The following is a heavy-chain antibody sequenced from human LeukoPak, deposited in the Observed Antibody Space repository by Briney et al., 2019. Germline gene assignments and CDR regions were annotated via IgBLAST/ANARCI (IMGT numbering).Heavy chain of an antibody. D-gene: IGHD3-10*01. CDR1: GYSFTNYW. V-gene: IGHV5-51*01. CDR2: IYPGDSDT. J-gene: IGHJ4*02. CDR3: ARLTRGKTSHWDMVRGVNEPSDPYYFDY. Sequence: GESLKISCKGSGYSFTNYWIGWVRQMPGKGLEWMGIIYPGDSDTRYSPSFQGQVTISADKSISTAYLQWSSLKASDTAMYYCARLTRGKTSHWDMVRGVNEPSDPYYFDYWGQGTLVTVSS.